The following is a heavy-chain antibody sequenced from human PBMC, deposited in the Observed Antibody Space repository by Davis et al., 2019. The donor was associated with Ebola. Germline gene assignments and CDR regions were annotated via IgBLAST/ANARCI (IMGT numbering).Heavy chain of an antibody. CDR1: GFTFSSSW. CDR2: INQDGSEK. V-gene: IGHV3-7*01. CDR3: ARDKTIFGVVIMFDY. J-gene: IGHJ4*02. D-gene: IGHD3-3*01. Sequence: GESLKISCEASGFTFSSSWMSWVRQAPGKGLEWVANINQDGSEKYYVDSVKGRFTISRDNAKNSLYLQMNSLTAEDTAVYYCARDKTIFGVVIMFDYWGQGTLVTVSS.